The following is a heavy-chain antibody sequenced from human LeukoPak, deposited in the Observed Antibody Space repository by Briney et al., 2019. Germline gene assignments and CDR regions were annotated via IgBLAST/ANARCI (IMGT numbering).Heavy chain of an antibody. V-gene: IGHV1-69*13. D-gene: IGHD3-3*01. Sequence: ASVKVSCKASGGTFNSYAISWVRQAPGQGLEWMGEIIPIFGTANYAQKFQGIVTITADESTSTAYMALSSLRSEDTAVYSCVRSPVYDFWSGYYYYYMDVWGKGTTATVSS. CDR2: IIPIFGTA. CDR1: GGTFNSYA. CDR3: VRSPVYDFWSGYYYYYMDV. J-gene: IGHJ6*03.